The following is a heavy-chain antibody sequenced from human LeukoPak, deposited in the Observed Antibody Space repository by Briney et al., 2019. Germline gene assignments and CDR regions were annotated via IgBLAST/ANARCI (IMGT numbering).Heavy chain of an antibody. D-gene: IGHD2-8*01. Sequence: PGGSLRLSCAASGFTFSDYWMHWVRQAPGEGLVWVSHIKTDGSITDYADSVKGRFTISRDNARNTLYLQMDSLRVEDTAVYHCARNPDGDYDYWGQGALVTVSS. CDR1: GFTFSDYW. V-gene: IGHV3-74*01. CDR3: ARNPDGDYDY. J-gene: IGHJ4*02. CDR2: IKTDGSIT.